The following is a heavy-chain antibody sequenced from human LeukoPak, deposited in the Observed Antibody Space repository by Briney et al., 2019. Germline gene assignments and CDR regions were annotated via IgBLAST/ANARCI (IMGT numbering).Heavy chain of an antibody. J-gene: IGHJ4*02. D-gene: IGHD2-2*01. CDR3: ARVPYCSSTSRREFDY. CDR1: GFTFSSYS. Sequence: PGGSLRLSCAASGFTFSSYSMNWVRQAPGKGLEWVSSISSSSTYIYYADSVKGRFTISKDNSKNTLYLQMNSLRAEDTAVYYCARVPYCSSTSRREFDYWGQRTLVTVSS. CDR2: ISSSSTYI. V-gene: IGHV3-21*01.